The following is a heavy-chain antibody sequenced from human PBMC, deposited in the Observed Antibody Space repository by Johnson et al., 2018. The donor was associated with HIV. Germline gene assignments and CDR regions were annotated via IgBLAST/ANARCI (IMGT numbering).Heavy chain of an antibody. J-gene: IGHJ3*02. CDR1: GFTFGNYA. CDR2: IRYDGSNN. V-gene: IGHV3-30*02. D-gene: IGHD6-6*01. CDR3: AKDRAEYSTWIDALDI. Sequence: VQVVESGGGVVQPGRSLRLSCAASGFTFGNYAMHWVRQAPGKGLEWVAVIRYDGSNNYFADSVKGRFTSPRDNSKNTLYLQMNSLRPEDTAVYYCAKDRAEYSTWIDALDIWGQGTMVNVSS.